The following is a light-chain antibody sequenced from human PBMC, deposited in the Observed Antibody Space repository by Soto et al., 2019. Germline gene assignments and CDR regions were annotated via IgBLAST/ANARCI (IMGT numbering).Light chain of an antibody. Sequence: ESVLTQSPATLSLSPGERATLSCRASQSVSSYLAWYQQKPGQAPRLLIYDASNRATGIPARFSGSGSGTDFTLTISSLEPEDFAVYYCQQRIDWPPTWTFGQGTKVEIK. CDR2: DAS. CDR3: QQRIDWPPTWT. V-gene: IGKV3-11*01. CDR1: QSVSSY. J-gene: IGKJ1*01.